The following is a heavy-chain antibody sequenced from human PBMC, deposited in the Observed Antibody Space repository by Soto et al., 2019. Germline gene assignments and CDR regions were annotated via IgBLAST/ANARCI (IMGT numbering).Heavy chain of an antibody. D-gene: IGHD3-9*01. CDR3: VKVSTFYDILTGYYSTNFFDP. CDR2: ISSDGDIT. CDR1: GFTFSEYS. V-gene: IGHV3-64D*06. J-gene: IGHJ5*02. Sequence: GGSLRLSCSASGFTFSEYSMHLVRQAPGQGLQYVSTISSDGDITYYADSVKGRFTISRDNSKNTLYLQMNSLRPEDTAVYYCVKVSTFYDILTGYYSTNFFDPWGQGTLVTVSS.